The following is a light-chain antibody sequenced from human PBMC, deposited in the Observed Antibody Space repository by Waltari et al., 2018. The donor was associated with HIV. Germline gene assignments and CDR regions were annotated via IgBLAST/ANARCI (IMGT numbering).Light chain of an antibody. CDR2: LGS. CDR1: QSLLRNNGYNY. Sequence: DIVMTQSPLSLPVTPGKPASISCRSSQSLLRNNGYNYLSWYLQRPEQSPHLLVYLGSNRASGVPDRFSGSGSGTDFTLNISRVEAEDVGIYHCMQALQTPLTFGGGTKVEI. CDR3: MQALQTPLT. V-gene: IGKV2-28*01. J-gene: IGKJ4*01.